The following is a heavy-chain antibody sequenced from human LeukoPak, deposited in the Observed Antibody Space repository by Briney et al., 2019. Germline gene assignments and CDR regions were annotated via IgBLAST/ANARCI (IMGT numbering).Heavy chain of an antibody. Sequence: GSSVKVSCKASRGTFSSYAISWVRQAPGQGPEWMGGIIPRFGTANYAQKFQGRVTITADKSTTTAYMELSSLRSEDTAVYYCARDGGIVVLPEPTYFDYWGQGTLVTVSS. CDR2: IIPRFGTA. V-gene: IGHV1-69*06. J-gene: IGHJ4*02. CDR1: RGTFSSYA. D-gene: IGHD2-2*01. CDR3: ARDGGIVVLPEPTYFDY.